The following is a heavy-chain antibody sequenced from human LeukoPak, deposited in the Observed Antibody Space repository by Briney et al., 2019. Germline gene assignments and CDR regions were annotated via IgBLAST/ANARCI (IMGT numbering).Heavy chain of an antibody. V-gene: IGHV1-69*13. Sequence: SVKVSCKASGGTFSNYAISWVRQAPGQGLEWMGGIIPIFGTANYAQKFQGRVTITADESTSTAYMELSSLRSEDTAVYYCARAGELPPEEDAFDIWGQGTMVTVSS. CDR1: GGTFSNYA. CDR2: IIPIFGTA. D-gene: IGHD3-10*01. J-gene: IGHJ3*02. CDR3: ARAGELPPEEDAFDI.